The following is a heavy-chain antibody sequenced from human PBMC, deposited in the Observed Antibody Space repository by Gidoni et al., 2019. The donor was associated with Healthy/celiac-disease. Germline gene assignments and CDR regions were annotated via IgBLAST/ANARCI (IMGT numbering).Heavy chain of an antibody. CDR3: VREKRQQLADAFDI. CDR1: GGSISSYY. V-gene: IGHV4-59*01. Sequence: QVQLQESGPGLVKPSETLSLTCTVSGGSISSYYWSWIRQPPGKGLEWIGYIYYSGSTNYNPSLKSRVTISVDTSKNQFSLKLSSVTAADTAVYYCVREKRQQLADAFDIWGQGTMVTVSS. D-gene: IGHD6-13*01. J-gene: IGHJ3*02. CDR2: IYYSGST.